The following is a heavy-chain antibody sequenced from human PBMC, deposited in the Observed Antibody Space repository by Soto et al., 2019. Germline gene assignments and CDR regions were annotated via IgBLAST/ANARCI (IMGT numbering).Heavy chain of an antibody. Sequence: PSETLTLTCIVSSGSIRTYYWSWIRRPAGKGLEWTGRIYTTGSPLYNPSLKSRVTMSVDTSKTPVALKLSYVTAAETAVYFCAGGAAADFFDYWGQGTLVTAPQ. CDR2: IYTTGSP. CDR3: AGGAAADFFDY. CDR1: SGSIRTYY. V-gene: IGHV4-4*07. J-gene: IGHJ4*02. D-gene: IGHD6-13*01.